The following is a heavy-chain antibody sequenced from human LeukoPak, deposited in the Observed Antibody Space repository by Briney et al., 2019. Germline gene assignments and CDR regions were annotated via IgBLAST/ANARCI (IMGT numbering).Heavy chain of an antibody. CDR2: ISGSGGST. CDR3: AKDSRIITGTQDY. J-gene: IGHJ4*02. V-gene: IGHV3-23*01. CDR1: GFTFSSYA. D-gene: IGHD1-20*01. Sequence: PGGSLRLSCAASGFTFSSYAMSWVRQAPGKGREWVSAISGSGGSTYYADSVKGRFTISRDNSKNTLYLQMNSLRAEDTAVYYCAKDSRIITGTQDYWGQGTLVTVSS.